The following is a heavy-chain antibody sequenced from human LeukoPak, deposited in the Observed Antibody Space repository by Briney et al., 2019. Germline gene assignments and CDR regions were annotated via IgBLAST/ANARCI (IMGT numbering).Heavy chain of an antibody. D-gene: IGHD3-10*01. CDR3: ARDSRLHYYGSGSYPY. CDR1: GFTFSDYY. J-gene: IGHJ4*02. V-gene: IGHV3-11*05. CDR2: ISSSSSYT. Sequence: PGGSLRLSCAASGFTFSDYYMSWIRQAPGKGLEWVSYISSSSSYTNYADSVKGRFTISRDNAKNSLYLQMNSLRAEDTAVYYCARDSRLHYYGSGSYPYWGQGTLVTVSS.